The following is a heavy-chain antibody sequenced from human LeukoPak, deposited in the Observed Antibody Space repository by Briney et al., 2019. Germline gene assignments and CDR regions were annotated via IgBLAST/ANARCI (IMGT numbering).Heavy chain of an antibody. CDR1: GFTFSYYG. D-gene: IGHD6-13*01. CDR2: IWHDGSYI. V-gene: IGHV3-33*06. J-gene: IGHJ4*02. Sequence: PGGPLRLSCAASGFTFSYYGMHWVRQAPGKGLDWVAVIWHDGSYIYYADSVKGRFTISRDNSKNTLYLQMNSLRDEDTAVYYCAKIVQFTAATGTGLDYWGQGTLVTVSP. CDR3: AKIVQFTAATGTGLDY.